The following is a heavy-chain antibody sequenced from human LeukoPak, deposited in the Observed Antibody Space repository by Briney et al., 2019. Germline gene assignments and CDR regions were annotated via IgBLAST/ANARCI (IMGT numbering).Heavy chain of an antibody. D-gene: IGHD2-15*01. CDR3: ARGVICSGGSCYSTYYFDY. CDR1: GGTFSSYA. V-gene: IGHV1-69*05. J-gene: IGHJ4*02. Sequence: ASVKVSCKASGGTFSSYAISWVRQAPGQGLEWMGGIIPIFGTANYAQKFQGRVTITTDESTSTAYMELSSLRSEDTAVYYCARGVICSGGSCYSTYYFDYWGQGTLVAVSS. CDR2: IIPIFGTA.